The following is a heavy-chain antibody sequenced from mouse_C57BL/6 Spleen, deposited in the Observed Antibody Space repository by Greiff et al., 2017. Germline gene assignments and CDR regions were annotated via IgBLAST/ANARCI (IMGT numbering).Heavy chain of an antibody. CDR2: IDPNSGGT. D-gene: IGHD1-1*01. Sequence: QVQLQQSGAELVKPGASVKLSCKASGYTFTSYWMHWVKQRPGRGLEWIGRIDPNSGGTKYNEKFKSKATLTADKSSITAYMQLSSLTSEDSAVYYCARDYGSSYPSWFGGWGQGTPVTVSA. J-gene: IGHJ3*01. V-gene: IGHV1-72*01. CDR1: GYTFTSYW. CDR3: ARDYGSSYPSWFGG.